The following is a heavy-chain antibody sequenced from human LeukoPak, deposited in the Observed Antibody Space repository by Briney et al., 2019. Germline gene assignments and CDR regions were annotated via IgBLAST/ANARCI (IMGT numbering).Heavy chain of an antibody. Sequence: GGSLRLSCAASGFTFSRYAMSWVRQAPGQGLGWVSGISGNGGSTYYADSVKGRFTISRYNSKNTLYLQMNSLRAEDTAIYYCAKAMGEVIVPFDYWGQGTLVTVSS. J-gene: IGHJ4*02. V-gene: IGHV3-23*01. CDR3: AKAMGEVIVPFDY. D-gene: IGHD3-3*01. CDR2: ISGNGGST. CDR1: GFTFSRYA.